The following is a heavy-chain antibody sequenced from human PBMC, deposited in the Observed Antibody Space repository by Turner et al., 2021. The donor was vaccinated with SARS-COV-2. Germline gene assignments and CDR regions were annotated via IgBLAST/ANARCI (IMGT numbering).Heavy chain of an antibody. J-gene: IGHJ4*02. D-gene: IGHD1-1*01. CDR2: IYYSGTT. CDR1: GGSISSGAYY. Sequence: QVRLQESGPGLLKPSQTLSLTCTVSGGSISSGAYYWSWIRQHPGKGLEWIGYIYYSGTTYYNPSLESRVTISLDTSKNQFSLKLSSVTAADTAVYYCARLRPTQNFDYWGQGTLVTVSS. CDR3: ARLRPTQNFDY. V-gene: IGHV4-31*03.